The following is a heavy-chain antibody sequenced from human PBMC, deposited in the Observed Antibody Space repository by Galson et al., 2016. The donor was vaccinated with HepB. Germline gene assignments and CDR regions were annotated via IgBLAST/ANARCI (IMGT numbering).Heavy chain of an antibody. D-gene: IGHD7-27*01. Sequence: QSGAEVKKPGASVKVSCKASGYTFTRYGISWVRQAPGQGLEWMGWISAYNGNTNYAQKLQGRVTMTTDTFTSTAYMELRSLRSDDTAVYYCGRDPPYWGSPWEYYGMDVWGQGTTVTVSS. CDR3: GRDPPYWGSPWEYYGMDV. CDR1: GYTFTRYG. V-gene: IGHV1-18*01. J-gene: IGHJ6*02. CDR2: ISAYNGNT.